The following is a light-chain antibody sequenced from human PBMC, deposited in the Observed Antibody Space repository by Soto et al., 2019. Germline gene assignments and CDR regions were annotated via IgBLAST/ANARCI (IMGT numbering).Light chain of an antibody. V-gene: IGLV2-14*01. J-gene: IGLJ3*02. CDR1: SSDIGAYNY. Sequence: QSVLTQPASVSGSPGQSITISCTGTSSDIGAYNYVSWYQQHPGKVPKLMIYDVSNRPSGVSNRFSGSKSGNTASLTISGLQADDEADYYCSSYTSSSTLGVFGGGTKLTVL. CDR2: DVS. CDR3: SSYTSSSTLGV.